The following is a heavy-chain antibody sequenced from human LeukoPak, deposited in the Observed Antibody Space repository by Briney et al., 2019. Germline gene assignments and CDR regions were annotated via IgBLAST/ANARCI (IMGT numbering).Heavy chain of an antibody. CDR1: GFTFSSYS. Sequence: PGGSLRLSYAASGFTFSSYSMNWVRQAPGKELEWVSCISSSSSTIYYADSVKGRFTISRDNAKNSLYLQMNSLRAEDTAVYYCARTGGITMIVVVPTVDYYGMDVWGQGTTVTVSS. CDR2: ISSSSSTI. J-gene: IGHJ6*02. CDR3: ARTGGITMIVVVPTVDYYGMDV. V-gene: IGHV3-48*01. D-gene: IGHD3-22*01.